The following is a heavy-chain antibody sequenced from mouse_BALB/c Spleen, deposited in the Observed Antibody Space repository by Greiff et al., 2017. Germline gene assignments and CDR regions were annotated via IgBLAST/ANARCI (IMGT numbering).Heavy chain of an antibody. CDR2: ILPGSGST. Sequence: QVQLKESGAELMKPGASVKISCKATGYTFSSYWIEWVKQRPGHGLEWIGEILPGSGSTNYNEKFKGKATFTADTSSNTAYMQLSSLTSEDSAVYYCARMWGGPWFAYWGQGTLVTVSA. CDR3: ARMWGGPWFAY. V-gene: IGHV1-9*01. J-gene: IGHJ3*01. CDR1: GYTFSSYW.